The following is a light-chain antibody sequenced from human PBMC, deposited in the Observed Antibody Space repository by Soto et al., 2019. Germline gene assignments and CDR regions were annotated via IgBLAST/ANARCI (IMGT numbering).Light chain of an antibody. CDR1: QTITTY. CDR3: QQTHSTPWT. CDR2: GAS. V-gene: IGKV1-39*01. J-gene: IGKJ1*01. Sequence: DIPMTQSPSSLSASVGDRVTISCRARQTITTYLNWYQQKPGKAPQLLIYGASILQSGVPSRFTGSGSGTDFTLTISSLQPDDFATYHCQQTHSTPWTFGQGTKVEIK.